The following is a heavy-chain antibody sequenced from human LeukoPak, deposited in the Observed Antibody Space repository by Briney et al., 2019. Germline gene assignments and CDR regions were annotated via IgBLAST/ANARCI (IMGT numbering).Heavy chain of an antibody. CDR1: GGSFSGYY. CDR3: ARRGYCSSTSCYLSYLDY. CDR2: INHSGST. Sequence: SETLSLTCAVYGGSFSGYYWSWIRQPPGKGLEWIGEINHSGSTNYNPSLKSRVTISVDTSKNQFSLKLSSVTAADTAVYYCARRGYCSSTSCYLSYLDYWGQGTLVTVSS. J-gene: IGHJ4*02. D-gene: IGHD2-2*01. V-gene: IGHV4-34*01.